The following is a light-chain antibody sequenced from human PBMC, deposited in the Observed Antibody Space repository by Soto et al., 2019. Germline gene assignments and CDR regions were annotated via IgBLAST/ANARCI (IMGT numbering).Light chain of an antibody. CDR3: QQYGYLVT. V-gene: IGKV3-20*01. CDR1: QSVSSSY. J-gene: IGKJ4*01. CDR2: GAS. Sequence: EIVLAQSPGTPSLSPGERATLSCRASQSVSSSYLAWYQQKPGQAPRLLIYGASSRATGIPDRFSGSGSGTDFTLTISRLEPEDFAMYYCQQYGYLVTFGGGTKVDIK.